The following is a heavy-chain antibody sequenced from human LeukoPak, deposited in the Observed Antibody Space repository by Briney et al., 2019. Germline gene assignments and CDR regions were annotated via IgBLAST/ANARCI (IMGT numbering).Heavy chain of an antibody. J-gene: IGHJ4*02. CDR1: GYTFTTYY. CDR3: ARDPHPDTAMVTSSLGY. V-gene: IGHV1-46*01. D-gene: IGHD5-18*01. Sequence: ASVKVSCKASGYTFTTYYIHWVRQAPGQGLERMGIINPNGGSTSYAQKFQGRVTMTRDTSTSTLYMELSSLRSEDTAVYYCARDPHPDTAMVTSSLGYWGQGTLVTVSS. CDR2: INPNGGST.